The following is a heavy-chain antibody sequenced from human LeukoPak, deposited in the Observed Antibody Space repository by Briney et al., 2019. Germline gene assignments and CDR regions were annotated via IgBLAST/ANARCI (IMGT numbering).Heavy chain of an antibody. CDR1: GGSLSGFF. CDR3: ARTSRHFYGSGRSLTPWPAGMDV. D-gene: IGHD3-10*01. V-gene: IGHV4-59*01. J-gene: IGHJ6*02. CDR2: IYYSGSST. Sequence: PSETLSLTCTVSGGSLSGFFWTWIRQPPGRELEWIGSIYYSGSSTKYNPSLKSRVTISVDTSKSQFSLKMNSATAADTVVYYCARTSRHFYGSGRSLTPWPAGMDVWGQGTTVTVSS.